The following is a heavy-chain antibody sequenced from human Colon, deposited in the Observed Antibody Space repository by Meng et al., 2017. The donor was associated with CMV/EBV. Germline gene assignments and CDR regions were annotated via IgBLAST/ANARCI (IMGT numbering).Heavy chain of an antibody. V-gene: IGHV4-59*02. D-gene: IGHD3-22*01. J-gene: IGHJ2*01. CDR3: ARDSSGFEGWFDI. Sequence: SETLSLTCTVSGASVSSYYWSWIRQPPGKGLEWIGYMYHTGRTSYNPSLKSRVTMSMDTSKNQFSLNLNSVTAADTAVYYCARDSSGFEGWFDIWGRGTRVTVSS. CDR2: MYHTGRT. CDR1: GASVSSYY.